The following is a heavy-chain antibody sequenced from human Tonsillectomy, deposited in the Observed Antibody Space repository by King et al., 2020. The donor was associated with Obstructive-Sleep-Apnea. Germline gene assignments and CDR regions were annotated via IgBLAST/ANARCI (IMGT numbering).Heavy chain of an antibody. CDR3: ARHEGLAYCGGDCKYYYGMDV. CDR1: GGSISSYY. D-gene: IGHD2-21*02. V-gene: IGHV4-59*08. CDR2: IFHSGST. Sequence: VQLQESGPGLVKPSETLSLTCTVSGGSISSYYWSWIRQPPGKGLEWIGYIFHSGSTNYSPSLKSRVTISVDTSKNQFSLKLSSVTAADTAVYYCARHEGLAYCGGDCKYYYGMDVWGQGTTVTVSS. J-gene: IGHJ6*02.